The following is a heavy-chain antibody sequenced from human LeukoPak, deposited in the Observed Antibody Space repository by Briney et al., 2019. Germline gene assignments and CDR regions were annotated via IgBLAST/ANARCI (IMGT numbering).Heavy chain of an antibody. Sequence: ASVKVSCKASGFTFSSSAIQWVRQARGQRFEWIGWIVGASGDTYYAQKFQERVTITRDMSTSTAYMELSSLRSEDTAVYFCAADRWFGKTPSLIFDYWGKGTLVTVSS. CDR2: IVGASGDT. D-gene: IGHD3-10*01. CDR3: AADRWFGKTPSLIFDY. J-gene: IGHJ4*02. V-gene: IGHV1-58*02. CDR1: GFTFSSSA.